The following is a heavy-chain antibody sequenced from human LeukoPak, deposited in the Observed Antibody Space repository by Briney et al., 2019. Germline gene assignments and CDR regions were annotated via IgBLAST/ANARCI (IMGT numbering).Heavy chain of an antibody. CDR3: AREGWIAVAGSSFDY. CDR1: GFTFSSYS. V-gene: IGHV3-48*01. D-gene: IGHD6-19*01. Sequence: PGGSLRLSCAASGFTFSSYSVHWVRQAPGKGLEWVSCITSSGDTIYYADSMKGRFTISRDNAKNSLYLQMNSLRAEDTAMYYCAREGWIAVAGSSFDYWGQGTLVTVSS. CDR2: ITSSGDTI. J-gene: IGHJ4*02.